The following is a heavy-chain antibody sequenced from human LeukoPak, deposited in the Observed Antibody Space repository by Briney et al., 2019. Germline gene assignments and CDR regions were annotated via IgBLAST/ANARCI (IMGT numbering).Heavy chain of an antibody. CDR2: IKQDGSEK. V-gene: IGHV3-7*01. D-gene: IGHD3-22*01. Sequence: HSGGSLRLSCAASGFTFSSYWMSWVRQAPGKGLEWVANIKQDGSEKYYVDSVKGRFTISRDNAKNSLYLQMNSLRAEDTAVYYCARDLHTYYYDSSGYYSYGYWGQGALVTVSS. J-gene: IGHJ4*02. CDR3: ARDLHTYYYDSSGYYSYGY. CDR1: GFTFSSYW.